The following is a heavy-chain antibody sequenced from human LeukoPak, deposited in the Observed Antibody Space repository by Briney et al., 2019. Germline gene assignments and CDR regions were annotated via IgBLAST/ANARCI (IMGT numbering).Heavy chain of an antibody. D-gene: IGHD4-17*01. CDR2: ISGSGGST. CDR1: GFTFSKYA. CDR3: AREATVTISYYMDV. V-gene: IGHV3-23*01. J-gene: IGHJ6*03. Sequence: GGSLRLSCAASGFTFSKYAVSWVRQAPGKGLGWVSAISGSGGSTYYADSVKGRFTISRDNAKNPLYLQMNSLRAEDTAVYYCAREATVTISYYMDVWGKGTTVTVSS.